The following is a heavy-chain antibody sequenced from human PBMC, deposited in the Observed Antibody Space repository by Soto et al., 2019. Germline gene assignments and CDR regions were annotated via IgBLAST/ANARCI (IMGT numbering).Heavy chain of an antibody. Sequence: GGSLRLSCAASGFTFSSYGMHWVRQAPGKGLEWVAVIWYDGSNKYYADSVKGRFTISRDNSKNTLYLQMNSLRAEDTAVYYCARGWLHVDSSYYFDYWGQGTLVTVSS. CDR3: ARGWLHVDSSYYFDY. CDR1: GFTFSSYG. V-gene: IGHV3-33*01. J-gene: IGHJ4*02. CDR2: IWYDGSNK. D-gene: IGHD6-19*01.